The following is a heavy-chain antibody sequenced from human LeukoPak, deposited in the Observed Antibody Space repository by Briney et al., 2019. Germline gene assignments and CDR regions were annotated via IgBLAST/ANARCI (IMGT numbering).Heavy chain of an antibody. Sequence: SETLSLTCAVYGGSFSGYYWNWIRHSSGKGLEWIGEVNYSGSTNYNPSLKSRVTISVDTSKNQFSLKLSSVTSADTAIYYCARGSRFLEWSHYYYYMDVWGKGTTVTVSS. D-gene: IGHD3-3*01. V-gene: IGHV4-34*01. CDR3: ARGSRFLEWSHYYYYMDV. J-gene: IGHJ6*03. CDR1: GGSFSGYY. CDR2: VNYSGST.